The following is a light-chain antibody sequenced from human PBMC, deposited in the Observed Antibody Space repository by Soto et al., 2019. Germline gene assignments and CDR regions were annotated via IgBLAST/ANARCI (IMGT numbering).Light chain of an antibody. J-gene: IGKJ1*01. CDR2: GAS. Sequence: EIVMTQSPATLSVSPGERATLSCRAGQSVGTNLAWYQQKPGQAPKLLIYGASTRATAIPARFSGSGSGTEFTLTISSLQSEDFAVYYCQQYNNWPPWTFGQGTKVEIK. CDR3: QQYNNWPPWT. V-gene: IGKV3-15*01. CDR1: QSVGTN.